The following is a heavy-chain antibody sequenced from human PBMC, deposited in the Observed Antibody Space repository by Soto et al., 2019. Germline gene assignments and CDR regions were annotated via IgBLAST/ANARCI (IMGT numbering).Heavy chain of an antibody. CDR3: ARAPPVATPRGNYYYYYMDV. Sequence: PGGSLRLSCAASGFTFSSYWMHWVRQAPGKGLVWVSRINSDGSSTSYADSVKGRFTISRDNAKNTLYLQMNSLRAEDTAVYYCARAPPVATPRGNYYYYYMDVWGKGTTVTVSS. D-gene: IGHD5-12*01. CDR1: GFTFSSYW. J-gene: IGHJ6*03. V-gene: IGHV3-74*01. CDR2: INSDGSST.